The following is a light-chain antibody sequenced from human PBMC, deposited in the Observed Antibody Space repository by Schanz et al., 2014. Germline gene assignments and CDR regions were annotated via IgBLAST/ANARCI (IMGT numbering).Light chain of an antibody. CDR1: QGLSSTY. Sequence: EIVLTQSPGTLSLSPGERATLSCRASQGLSSTYLAWYQQKPGQAPRLLIYGASTRATGIPARFSGSGSGTDFTLTISRLEPEDFAVYYCQQYGSSPPITFGQGTRLEIK. J-gene: IGKJ5*01. V-gene: IGKV3-20*01. CDR2: GAS. CDR3: QQYGSSPPIT.